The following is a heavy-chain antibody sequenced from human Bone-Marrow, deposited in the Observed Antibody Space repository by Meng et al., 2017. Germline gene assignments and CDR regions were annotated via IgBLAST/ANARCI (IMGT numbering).Heavy chain of an antibody. V-gene: IGHV3-23*01. D-gene: IGHD6-19*01. Sequence: GESLKISCAASGFTFSSYEMNWVRQAPGKGLEWVATITGSGGSSYYAESVQGRFTMSRDNSKNTLYLQMNSLRAEDTAVYYCAKDSSGWYVPPNFDFWGQGTLVTVSS. J-gene: IGHJ4*02. CDR1: GFTFSSYE. CDR2: ITGSGGSS. CDR3: AKDSSGWYVPPNFDF.